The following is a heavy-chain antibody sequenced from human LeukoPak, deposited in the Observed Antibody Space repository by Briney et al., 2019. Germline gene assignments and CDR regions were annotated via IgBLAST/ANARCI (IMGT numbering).Heavy chain of an antibody. J-gene: IGHJ4*02. D-gene: IGHD3-16*02. CDR3: ARDKLRLGELSFV. Sequence: GGSLRLSCAASGFTFSSYWMSWVRQAPGKGLEWVANIKQDGSEKYYVDSVKGRFTISRDTAKNSLYLQMNSLRAEDTAVYYCARDKLRLGELSFVWGQGTLVTVSS. CDR1: GFTFSSYW. CDR2: IKQDGSEK. V-gene: IGHV3-7*01.